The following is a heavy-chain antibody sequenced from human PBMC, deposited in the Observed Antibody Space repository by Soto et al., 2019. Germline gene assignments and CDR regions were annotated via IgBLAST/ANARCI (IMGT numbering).Heavy chain of an antibody. J-gene: IGHJ4*01. Sequence: GGSLRLSCAASGFTFTNYAMTWVRQAPGKGLEWVSYISASGGTTYYADSVKGRFTISRDNAKNSLYLQLDSLRAEDTAVYYCARDRLLYGGSVPYFDYWGHGTLVTVS. D-gene: IGHD2-8*01. CDR3: ARDRLLYGGSVPYFDY. CDR2: ISASGGTT. V-gene: IGHV3-48*01. CDR1: GFTFTNYA.